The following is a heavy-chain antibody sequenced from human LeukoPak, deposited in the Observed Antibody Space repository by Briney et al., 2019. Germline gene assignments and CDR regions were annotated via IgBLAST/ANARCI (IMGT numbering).Heavy chain of an antibody. Sequence: GASVKVSCKASGHTFTSHDINWVRQATGLGLEWLGWMSPKSGNTGYAQKLQGRVTITRDTSISTAYMELSSLRFDDTAVYSCKREKDCADGICYEDWGQGTLVTVSS. D-gene: IGHD2-8*01. CDR2: MSPKSGNT. J-gene: IGHJ4*02. CDR3: KREKDCADGICYED. CDR1: GHTFTSHD. V-gene: IGHV1-8*01.